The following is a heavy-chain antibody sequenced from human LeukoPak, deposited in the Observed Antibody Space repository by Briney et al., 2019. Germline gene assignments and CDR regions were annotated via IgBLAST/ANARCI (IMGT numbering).Heavy chain of an antibody. CDR3: AKELDTMFFDY. D-gene: IGHD3-10*02. J-gene: IGHJ4*02. Sequence: GGSLRLSCATSGFNFHRYTILWVRQAPGKGLEWVSLAGWAGGTTYYSDSVRGRFTISRDSGRNSVYLQMNSLTTDDTAFYFCAKELDTMFFDYWGQGALVTVSS. V-gene: IGHV3-43*01. CDR2: AGWAGGTT. CDR1: GFNFHRYT.